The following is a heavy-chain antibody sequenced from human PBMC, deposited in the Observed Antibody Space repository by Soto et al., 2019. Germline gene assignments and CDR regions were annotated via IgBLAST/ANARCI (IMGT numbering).Heavy chain of an antibody. D-gene: IGHD3-10*01. Sequence: EVQLVESGGGLVQPGGSLGLSCEASGFTFTNYWLTWVRQAPGKGLEWVANIKQDGSKKNYVDSVKGRFTISRDNAKNSHYLQMNSLRAEDTAVYYCVVLGSGNPFDYWGQGTLVTVSS. CDR1: GFTFTNYW. V-gene: IGHV3-7*01. CDR2: IKQDGSKK. CDR3: VVLGSGNPFDY. J-gene: IGHJ4*02.